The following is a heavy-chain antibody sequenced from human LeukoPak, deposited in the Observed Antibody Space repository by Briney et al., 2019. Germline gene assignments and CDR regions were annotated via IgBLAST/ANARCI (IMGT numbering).Heavy chain of an antibody. D-gene: IGHD6-13*01. CDR3: ARDQAAAGPFDY. V-gene: IGHV3-30*04. CDR1: GVTLSSYA. Sequence: GGGLRDSSAASGVTLSSYAMHGGRQGPRGRVGRVGVIFYDGKNKYYHNSGKGRFTISRDNSKNTLYLQMNSLRAEDTAVYYCARDQAAAGPFDYGGKGNLVTVSS. CDR2: IFYDGKNK. J-gene: IGHJ4*02.